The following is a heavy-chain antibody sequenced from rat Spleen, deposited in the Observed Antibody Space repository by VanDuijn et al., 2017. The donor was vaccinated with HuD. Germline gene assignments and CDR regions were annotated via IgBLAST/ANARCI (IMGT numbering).Heavy chain of an antibody. J-gene: IGHJ4*01. CDR2: INYDGSSI. CDR3: ATHPYYYSRISGVMDA. CDR1: GFTFNDYA. V-gene: IGHV5S10*01. D-gene: IGHD1-2*01. Sequence: EVQLVESGGGLVQPGNSLKLSCAVSGFTFNDYAMAWVRQSPKKGLEWVATINYDGSSIYYRDSVKGRFTISRDNAKSTLYLQMDSLRSEDTATYYCATHPYYYSRISGVMDAWGQGASVTVSS.